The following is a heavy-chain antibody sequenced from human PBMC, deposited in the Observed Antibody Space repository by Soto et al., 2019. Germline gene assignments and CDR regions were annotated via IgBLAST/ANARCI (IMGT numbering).Heavy chain of an antibody. CDR2: INAGNGNT. V-gene: IGHV1-3*01. CDR1: GYTFTSYA. CDR3: ARDLSTVAGTTQYFDY. J-gene: IGHJ4*02. D-gene: IGHD6-19*01. Sequence: GASVKVSCKASGYTFTSYAMHWVRQAPGQRLEWMGWINAGNGNTKYSQKFQGRVTITRDTSASTAYMELSSLRSEDTAVYYCARDLSTVAGTTQYFDYWGQGNLVTVSS.